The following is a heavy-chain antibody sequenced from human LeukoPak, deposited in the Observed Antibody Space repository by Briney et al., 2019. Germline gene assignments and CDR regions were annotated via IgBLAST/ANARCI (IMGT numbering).Heavy chain of an antibody. CDR2: IRYDGSNK. CDR1: GFTFSSYG. J-gene: IGHJ6*03. V-gene: IGHV3-30*02. D-gene: IGHD2-8*01. Sequence: GGSLRLSCAASGFTFSSYGMHWVRQAPGKGLEWVAFIRYDGSNKYYADSVKGRFTISRDNSKNTLYLQMNSLRAEDTAVYYCAKAGDCTNGVCRYYYYYYYMDVWGKGTTVTVSS. CDR3: AKAGDCTNGVCRYYYYYYYMDV.